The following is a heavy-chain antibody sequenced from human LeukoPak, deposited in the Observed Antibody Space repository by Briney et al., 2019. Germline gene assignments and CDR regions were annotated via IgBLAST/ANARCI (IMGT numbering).Heavy chain of an antibody. Sequence: QPGGSLRLSCAASGFTFSSFAMTWVRQAPGKGLEWVSVISGSGGRTYYADSVKGRFTLSRDNSNNTLSLEMSSLRAEDTAVYYCAREGTYYDSSGYYVSWGQGTLVTVSS. CDR1: GFTFSSFA. J-gene: IGHJ5*02. CDR2: ISGSGGRT. D-gene: IGHD3-22*01. CDR3: AREGTYYDSSGYYVS. V-gene: IGHV3-23*01.